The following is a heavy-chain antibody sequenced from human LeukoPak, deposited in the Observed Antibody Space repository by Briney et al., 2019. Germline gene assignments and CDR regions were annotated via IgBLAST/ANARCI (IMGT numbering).Heavy chain of an antibody. CDR1: GGTFSSYA. Sequence: GASVKVSCKASGGTFSSYAISWVRQAPGQGLEWMGGIIPIFGTANYAQKFQGRVTITADKSTSTAYMELSSLGSEDTAVYYCATCRLTTAIKGLYYYCYYMDVWGKGTTVTVSS. D-gene: IGHD4-17*01. CDR2: IIPIFGTA. CDR3: ATCRLTTAIKGLYYYCYYMDV. J-gene: IGHJ6*03. V-gene: IGHV1-69*06.